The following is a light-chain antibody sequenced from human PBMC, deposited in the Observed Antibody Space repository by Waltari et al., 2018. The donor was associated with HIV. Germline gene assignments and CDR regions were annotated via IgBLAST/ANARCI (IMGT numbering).Light chain of an antibody. CDR3: QQYYSTPLT. V-gene: IGKV4-1*01. CDR1: QSVLKSSNNKNY. J-gene: IGKJ4*01. Sequence: DVVMTQSPDSLAVSLGERATIHCKSDQSVLKSSNNKNYLAWYQQKPGHPAKVLIYWAPARESGVPDRFSASGSGTDFTLTISNLQAEDVAVYYCQQYYSTPLTFGGGTKVEIK. CDR2: WAP.